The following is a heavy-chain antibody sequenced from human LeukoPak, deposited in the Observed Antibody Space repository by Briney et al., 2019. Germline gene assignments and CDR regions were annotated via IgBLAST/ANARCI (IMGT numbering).Heavy chain of an antibody. Sequence: PGGSLRLSCAASGFTFSSYAMSWVRRAPGKGLEWVSAISASDDTTYYADSVEGRFTISRDNSKNTLFLQMNSLRAEDTAVYYCARFSESSSAEFDYWGQGTLVTVSS. CDR2: ISASDDTT. CDR3: ARFSESSSAEFDY. J-gene: IGHJ4*02. CDR1: GFTFSSYA. D-gene: IGHD6-6*01. V-gene: IGHV3-23*01.